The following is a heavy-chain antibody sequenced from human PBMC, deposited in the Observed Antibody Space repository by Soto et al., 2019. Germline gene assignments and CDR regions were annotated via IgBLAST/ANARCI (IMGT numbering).Heavy chain of an antibody. CDR3: SRRSCSGGTCYNFDY. CDR2: IYPYDSDT. D-gene: IGHD2-15*01. V-gene: IGHV5-51*01. Sequence: GESLKIPCKGSGYSLTSHWIAWVRQMPGKGLEWMGIIYPYDSDTRYSPSFQGQVTISADKSISTAYLQWSSLKAPDTAIHYCSRRSCSGGTCYNFDYWGQGTLVTVSS. J-gene: IGHJ4*02. CDR1: GYSLTSHW.